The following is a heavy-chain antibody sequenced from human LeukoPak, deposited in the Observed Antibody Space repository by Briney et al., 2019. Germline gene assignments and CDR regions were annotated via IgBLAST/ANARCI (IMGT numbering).Heavy chain of an antibody. Sequence: PSETLSLTCTVSGGSISSYYWTWIRQPPGKGLEWIGYIYYTGATSYNPSLKSRVTISVDTSKKQFSLKLTSVTAADTAVYYRARYGGSGWVIDNWGQGTLVTVSS. CDR1: GGSISSYY. D-gene: IGHD6-19*01. CDR3: ARYGGSGWVIDN. J-gene: IGHJ4*02. V-gene: IGHV4-59*08. CDR2: IYYTGAT.